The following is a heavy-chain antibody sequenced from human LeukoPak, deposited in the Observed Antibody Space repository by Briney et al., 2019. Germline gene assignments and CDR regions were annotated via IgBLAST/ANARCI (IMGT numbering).Heavy chain of an antibody. Sequence: GGSLRLSCAASGFTFSSYAMHWVRQAPGKGLEWVAVISYDGSNKYYADSVKGRFTISRDNSKNTLYLQMNSLRAEDTAVYYCARVTMGGTYYFDYWGQGTLVTVSS. CDR1: GFTFSSYA. V-gene: IGHV3-30-3*01. D-gene: IGHD6-19*01. J-gene: IGHJ4*02. CDR2: ISYDGSNK. CDR3: ARVTMGGTYYFDY.